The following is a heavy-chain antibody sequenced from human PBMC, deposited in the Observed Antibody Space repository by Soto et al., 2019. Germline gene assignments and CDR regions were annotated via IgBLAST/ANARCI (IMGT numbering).Heavy chain of an antibody. CDR2: IKTKTYGGTP. V-gene: IGHV3-15*01. CDR1: GFSFSNAW. J-gene: IGHJ4*02. CDR3: ARDIPWGACYLDY. D-gene: IGHD1-26*01. Sequence: PGGSLRLSCAASGFSFSNAWMGWVRQAPGKGLEWIGRIKTKTYGGTPDYAAPVKGRFTISRDDSENTLYLQMNSLTAEDTAVYFCARDIPWGACYLDYWGRGTLVTVSS.